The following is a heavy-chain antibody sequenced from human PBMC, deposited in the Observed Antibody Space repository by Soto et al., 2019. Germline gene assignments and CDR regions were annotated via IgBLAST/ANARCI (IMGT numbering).Heavy chain of an antibody. CDR2: IKQDGSEK. CDR3: ARDHRYSGYDPAFDY. J-gene: IGHJ4*02. D-gene: IGHD5-12*01. V-gene: IGHV3-7*01. Sequence: GGSLRLSCAASGFTFSSYWMSWVRQAPGKGLEWVANIKQDGSEKYYVDSVKGRFTISRDNAKNSLYLQMNSLRAEDTAVYYCARDHRYSGYDPAFDYWGQGTLVTVSS. CDR1: GFTFSSYW.